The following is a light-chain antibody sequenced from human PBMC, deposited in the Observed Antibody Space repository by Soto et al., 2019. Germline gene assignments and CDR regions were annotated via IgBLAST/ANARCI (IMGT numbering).Light chain of an antibody. Sequence: EIVMTQSPATLSVSPGERVTLSCWASQSVSSNLAWYLQKPGQAPRLLIYGASTRATGIPARFSGSGSGTEFTLTISSLQSEDFAVYFCQQYNSYPYTFGQGTKLEIK. CDR1: QSVSSN. V-gene: IGKV3-15*01. J-gene: IGKJ2*01. CDR3: QQYNSYPYT. CDR2: GAS.